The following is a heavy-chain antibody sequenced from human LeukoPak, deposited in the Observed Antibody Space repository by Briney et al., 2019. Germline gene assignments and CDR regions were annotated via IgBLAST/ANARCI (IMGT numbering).Heavy chain of an antibody. J-gene: IGHJ4*02. CDR3: SRNGLVDFDY. Sequence: GGSPRLSCTTSGFAFDDFAMSWVRQPAGKGLEWVGFIRRGAYGGAAEYAASVKGRFIISRDDSKGIAYLQMNSLKTEDTAVYYCSRNGLVDFDYWGQGSRVIVSP. V-gene: IGHV3-49*04. CDR1: GFAFDDFA. CDR2: IRRGAYGGAA.